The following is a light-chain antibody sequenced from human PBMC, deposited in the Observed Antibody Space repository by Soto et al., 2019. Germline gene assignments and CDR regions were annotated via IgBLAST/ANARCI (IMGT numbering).Light chain of an antibody. CDR2: GAS. CDR1: QSVNSH. V-gene: IGKV3-15*01. J-gene: IGKJ3*01. CDR3: QQYNNWPFT. Sequence: EIVMTQSPATLSVSPGERATLSCRAGQSVNSHLAWYQQKPGQAHRLLIYGASTRATGIPARFSGSGSGTEFTLTISSLQSEDFAVYYCQQYNNWPFTFGPGTRVDIK.